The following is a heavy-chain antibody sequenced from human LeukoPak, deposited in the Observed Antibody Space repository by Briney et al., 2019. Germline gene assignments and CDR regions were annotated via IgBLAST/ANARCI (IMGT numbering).Heavy chain of an antibody. CDR1: AGSISNYY. CDR3: ARLRIAVAGRRGTNYSYYVMDV. CDR2: ISYSGST. V-gene: IGHV4-59*08. Sequence: PSETLSLTCTVSAGSISNYYWSWIRQPPGKGLEWIGYISYSGSTNYNPSLKSRVTISVDTSKNQFSLKLSSVTAADTAVYYCARLRIAVAGRRGTNYSYYVMDVWGQGTTVTVSS. D-gene: IGHD6-19*01. J-gene: IGHJ6*02.